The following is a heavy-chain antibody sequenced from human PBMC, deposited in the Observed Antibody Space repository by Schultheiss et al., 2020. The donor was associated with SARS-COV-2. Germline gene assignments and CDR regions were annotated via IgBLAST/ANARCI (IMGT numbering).Heavy chain of an antibody. V-gene: IGHV1-69*13. CDR3: ARDRGLYYYDSSGSDY. D-gene: IGHD3-22*01. Sequence: SVKVSCKASGGTFSSYAISWVRQAPGQGLEWMGGIIPIFGTANYAQKFQGRVTITADESTSTAYMELSSLRSDDTAVYYCARDRGLYYYDSSGSDYWGQGTLVTVSS. CDR2: IIPIFGTA. J-gene: IGHJ4*02. CDR1: GGTFSSYA.